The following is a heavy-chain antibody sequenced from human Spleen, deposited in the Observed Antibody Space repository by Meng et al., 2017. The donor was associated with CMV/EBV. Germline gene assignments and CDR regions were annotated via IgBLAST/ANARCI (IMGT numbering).Heavy chain of an antibody. J-gene: IGHJ5*01. CDR1: PVRSGGFY. CDR3: ATAGITIFGGVIDRFDF. Sequence: PVRSGGFYWNWVRQPPGKGLEWIGYVYYSGATNYPPSLKSRVTISMDPSKNQFSLKLNSVTAADTAVYYCATAGITIFGGVIDRFDFWGQGTLVTVSS. D-gene: IGHD3-16*02. V-gene: IGHV4-61*08. CDR2: VYYSGAT.